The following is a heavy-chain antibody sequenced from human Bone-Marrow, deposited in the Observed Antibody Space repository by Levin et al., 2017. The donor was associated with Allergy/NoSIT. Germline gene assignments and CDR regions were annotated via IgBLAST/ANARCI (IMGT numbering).Heavy chain of an antibody. CDR1: GFTFSDYY. V-gene: IGHV3-11*01. CDR2: ISSSGSTI. D-gene: IGHD6-19*01. J-gene: IGHJ4*02. Sequence: GESLKISCAASGFTFSDYYMSWIRQAPGKGLEWVSYISSSGSTIYYADSVKGRFTISRDNAKNSLYLQMNSLRAEDTAVYYCARVFSSGWYGREYYFDYWGQGTLVTVSS. CDR3: ARVFSSGWYGREYYFDY.